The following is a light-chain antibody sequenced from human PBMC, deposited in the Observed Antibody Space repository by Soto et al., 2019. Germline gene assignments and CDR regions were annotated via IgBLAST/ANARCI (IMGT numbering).Light chain of an antibody. J-gene: IGLJ1*01. CDR3: SSYTSSSTF. V-gene: IGLV2-14*01. CDR1: SSDVGGYNY. CDR2: EVS. Sequence: QSALTQPASVSGSPGQSITISCTGTSSDVGGYNYVSWYQQHPGKAPKLMIYEVSNRPSGVSNRFSGSKSGNTASLTISGLQAEDEADYYCSSYTSSSTFFGTGTKATVL.